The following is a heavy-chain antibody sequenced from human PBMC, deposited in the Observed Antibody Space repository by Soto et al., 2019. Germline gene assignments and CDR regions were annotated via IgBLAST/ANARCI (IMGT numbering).Heavy chain of an antibody. V-gene: IGHV3-23*01. CDR3: AKDGSLFRGFIGYFDF. CDR1: GFTFSSYA. CDR2: ISGSGGST. D-gene: IGHD3-10*01. Sequence: EVQLLESGGGLVQPGGSLRLSCAASGFTFSSYAMSWVRQAPGKGLEWVSAISGSGGSTYYADSVKGRFTISRENSKNTLYLQMNSLRPEDTGVYYCAKDGSLFRGFIGYFDFWGQGTPVTVFS. J-gene: IGHJ4*02.